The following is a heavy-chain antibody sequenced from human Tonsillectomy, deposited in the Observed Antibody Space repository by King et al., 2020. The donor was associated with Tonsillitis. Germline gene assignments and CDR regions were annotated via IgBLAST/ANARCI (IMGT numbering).Heavy chain of an antibody. CDR2: IYNSGST. D-gene: IGHD3-10*01. CDR1: GGTISNYF. V-gene: IGHV4-59*01. CDR3: ARSRFRDISLIRGIDNGMDV. Sequence: VQLQESGPTLVKPSETLSLICTVSGGTISNYFWSWIRQPPGKGLEWIGYIYNSGSTNYNPPLKSRVTISTDRSKEQLSLKLSSVTAADTAVYYCARSRFRDISLIRGIDNGMDVWGQGTTVTVSS. J-gene: IGHJ6*02.